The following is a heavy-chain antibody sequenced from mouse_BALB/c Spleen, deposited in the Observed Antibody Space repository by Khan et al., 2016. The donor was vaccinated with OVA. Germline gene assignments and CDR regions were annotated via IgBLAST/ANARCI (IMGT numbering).Heavy chain of an antibody. CDR3: VRSDYRYGYYTMDY. Sequence: VQLQESGAELVRPGTSVKVSCKASGYAFTNYLIEWVNQRPGQGLEWIGVINPGSGGTNYNGKFKAKATLTAVKSSNTVYMQLSSLTSDDSAVYFCVRSDYRYGYYTMDYWGQGTSVTVSS. CDR2: INPGSGGT. CDR1: GYAFTNYL. D-gene: IGHD2-14*01. V-gene: IGHV1-54*01. J-gene: IGHJ4*01.